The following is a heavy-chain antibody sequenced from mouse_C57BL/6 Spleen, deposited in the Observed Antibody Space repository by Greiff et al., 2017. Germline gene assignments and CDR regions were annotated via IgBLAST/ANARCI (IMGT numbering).Heavy chain of an antibody. CDR1: GYAFSSSW. J-gene: IGHJ3*01. CDR3: AIRGYGSSYEDEWFAY. Sequence: QVQLQQSGPELVKPGASVKISCKASGYAFSSSWMNWVKQRPGKGLEWIGRIYPGDGDTNYNGKFKGKATLTADKSSSTAYMQRSSLTSEDSAVYFCAIRGYGSSYEDEWFAYWGQGTLVTVSA. CDR2: IYPGDGDT. V-gene: IGHV1-82*01. D-gene: IGHD1-1*01.